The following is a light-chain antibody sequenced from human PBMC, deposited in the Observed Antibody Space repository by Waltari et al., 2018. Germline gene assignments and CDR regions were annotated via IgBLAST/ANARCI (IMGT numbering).Light chain of an antibody. CDR2: GVS. CDR3: SSCRTNTYTWV. V-gene: IGLV2-14*03. J-gene: IGLJ3*02. Sequence: QSALTQPASVSGSPGQSITISCAGTRRAIGAYDYVPWYQQHPGKAPKLIIFGVSNRPSGVSNRFSASKSANTASLTISGLQAEDEADYFCSSCRTNTYTWVFGGGTRLTVL. CDR1: RRAIGAYDY.